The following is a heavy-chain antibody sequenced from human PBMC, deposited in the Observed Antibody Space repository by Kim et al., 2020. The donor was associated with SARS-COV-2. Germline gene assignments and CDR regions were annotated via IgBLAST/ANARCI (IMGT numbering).Heavy chain of an antibody. D-gene: IGHD3-22*01. CDR1: GGSISSGDYY. CDR3: ARSSGYYYGDFDY. Sequence: SETLSLTCTVSGGSISSGDYYWSWIRQHPGKGLEWLGYIYYSGSTYSNPSLKSRLSISVDTSKIQFSLKLSSVTAADTAVYYCARSSGYYYGDFDYWGQGTLVTVSS. V-gene: IGHV4-31*03. J-gene: IGHJ4*02. CDR2: IYYSGST.